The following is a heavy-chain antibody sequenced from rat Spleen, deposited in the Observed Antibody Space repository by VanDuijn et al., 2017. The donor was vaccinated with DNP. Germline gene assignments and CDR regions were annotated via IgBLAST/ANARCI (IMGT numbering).Heavy chain of an antibody. CDR3: ARPYGYNNGGFAY. CDR2: ITYDGDST. D-gene: IGHD1-4*01. J-gene: IGHJ3*01. V-gene: IGHV5-22*01. Sequence: EVQVLESGGGLVQPGRSLKLSCAASGFTFSDYYMAWVRQAPTKGLEWVAYITYDGDSTYYRDSVKGRFTISRDNAKSTLYLQMNSLRSEDMATYYCARPYGYNNGGFAYWGQGTLVTVSS. CDR1: GFTFSDYY.